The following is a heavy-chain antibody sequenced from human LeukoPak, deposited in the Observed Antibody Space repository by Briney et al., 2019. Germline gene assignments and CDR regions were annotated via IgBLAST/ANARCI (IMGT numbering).Heavy chain of an antibody. CDR1: GFTFSIHN. V-gene: IGHV3-48*04. CDR3: ARDGGFCSGGFCYRLFDP. Sequence: GGSLRLSCAASGFTFSIHNMVWVRQPPGKGLEWISYISDSSITMYYADSVKGRFTISRDNAKNSLYLQMNSLRAEHTAVYYCARDGGFCSGGFCYRLFDPWGKGTLVTVSS. D-gene: IGHD2-15*01. CDR2: ISDSSITM. J-gene: IGHJ5*02.